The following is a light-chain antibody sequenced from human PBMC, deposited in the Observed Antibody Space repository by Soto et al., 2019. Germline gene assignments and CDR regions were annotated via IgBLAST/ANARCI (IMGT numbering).Light chain of an antibody. CDR3: CSYAGTSTV. CDR2: DDN. J-gene: IGLJ3*02. V-gene: IGLV2-23*01. CDR1: SSDVGSYNL. Sequence: QSALTQPASVSGSPGQSITISCTGNSSDVGSYNLVSWYQQHPGKAPKLIIYDDNKRPSGVSNLFSGSESGNTASLTISGLQAEDEADYYCCSYAGTSTVFGGGTKLTVL.